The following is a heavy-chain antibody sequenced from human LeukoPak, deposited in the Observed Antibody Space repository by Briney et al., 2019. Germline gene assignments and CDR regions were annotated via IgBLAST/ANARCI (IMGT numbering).Heavy chain of an antibody. V-gene: IGHV3-33*06. D-gene: IGHD3-22*01. Sequence: GGSLRLSCAASGFTFSSYGMHWVRQAPGKGLEWVAVIWYDGSNKYYADSVKGRFTISRDNSKNTLDLQMNSLRAEDTAVYYCAKARTPYCYDKSSLSWYDYWGQGTLVTVSS. CDR2: IWYDGSNK. J-gene: IGHJ4*02. CDR1: GFTFSSYG. CDR3: AKARTPYCYDKSSLSWYDY.